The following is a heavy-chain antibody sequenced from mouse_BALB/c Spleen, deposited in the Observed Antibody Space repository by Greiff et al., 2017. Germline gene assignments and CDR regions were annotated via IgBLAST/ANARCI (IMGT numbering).Heavy chain of an antibody. D-gene: IGHD2-2*01. Sequence: EVKVVESGGDLVKPGGSLKLSCAASGFTFSSYGMSWVRQTPDKRLEWVATISSGGSYTYYPDSVKGRFTISRDNAKNTLYLQMSSLKSEDTAMYYCARHEGYDAAMDYWGQGTSVTVSS. CDR1: GFTFSSYG. CDR3: ARHEGYDAAMDY. V-gene: IGHV5-6*01. J-gene: IGHJ4*01. CDR2: ISSGGSYT.